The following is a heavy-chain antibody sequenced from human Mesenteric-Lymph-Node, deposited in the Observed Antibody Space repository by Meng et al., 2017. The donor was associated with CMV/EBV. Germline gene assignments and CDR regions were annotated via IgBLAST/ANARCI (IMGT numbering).Heavy chain of an antibody. J-gene: IGHJ4*02. CDR3: ARIRSPGAAPDY. V-gene: IGHV2-5*02. Sequence: SGFSLRTVGVGVGWIRQPPGKAPEWRALIYCDDDDRYRQSLESRLTITKDTSQNRVVITMTNMDPLDTATYFCARIRSPGAAPDYWGQGILVTVSS. CDR1: GFSLRTVGVG. D-gene: IGHD2-15*01. CDR2: IYCDDDD.